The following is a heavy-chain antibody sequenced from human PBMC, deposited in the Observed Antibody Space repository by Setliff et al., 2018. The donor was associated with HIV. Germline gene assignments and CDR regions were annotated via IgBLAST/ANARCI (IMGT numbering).Heavy chain of an antibody. CDR1: GFTFSSYW. V-gene: IGHV3-7*03. CDR2: IKQDGSEK. D-gene: IGHD6-13*01. CDR3: AKDWVKGRDIAQAVDAFDI. J-gene: IGHJ3*02. Sequence: GGSLRLSCAASGFTFSSYWINWVRQAPGKGLEWVANIKQDGSEKCYMDSVKGRFTISRDNAKNSLYLQMNSLRAEDTALYYCAKDWVKGRDIAQAVDAFDIWGQGTMVTVSS.